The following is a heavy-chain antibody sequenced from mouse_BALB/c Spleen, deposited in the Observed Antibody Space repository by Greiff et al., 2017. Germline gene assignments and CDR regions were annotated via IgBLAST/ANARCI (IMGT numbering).Heavy chain of an antibody. CDR2: IWSGGST. CDR3: ARNRYGNYGEDAMDY. J-gene: IGHJ4*01. Sequence: QVQLKQSGPGLVQPSQSLSITCTVSGFSLTSYGVHWVRQSPGKGLEWLGVIWSGGSTDYNAAFISRLSISKDNSKSQVFFKMNSLQANDTAIYYCARNRYGNYGEDAMDYWGQGTSVTVSS. D-gene: IGHD2-1*01. CDR1: GFSLTSYG. V-gene: IGHV2-2*02.